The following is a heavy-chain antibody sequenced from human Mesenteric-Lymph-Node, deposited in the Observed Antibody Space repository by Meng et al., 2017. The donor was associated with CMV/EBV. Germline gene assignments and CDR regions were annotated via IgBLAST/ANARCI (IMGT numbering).Heavy chain of an antibody. CDR3: AKVDSGSWYRGFFDY. D-gene: IGHD6-13*01. V-gene: IGHV3-23*01. CDR2: ISGSSGSI. J-gene: IGHJ4*02. Sequence: GESLKISCAASGFTFSSSAMRWVRQAPGKGLEWVSGISGSSGSICSADSVKGRFTISRDNSKNTLYLQMNRLRAEDTAVYYCAKVDSGSWYRGFFDYWGQGTLVTVSS. CDR1: GFTFSSSA.